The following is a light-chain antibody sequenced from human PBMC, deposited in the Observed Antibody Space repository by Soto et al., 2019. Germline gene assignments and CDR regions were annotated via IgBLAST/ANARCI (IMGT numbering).Light chain of an antibody. V-gene: IGLV2-14*01. CDR2: EVS. J-gene: IGLJ2*01. Sequence: HSVLTQPASVSGSPGQSITISCTGTSSDVGGYNYVSWYQQHPGKAPKLMIYEVSNRPSGVSNRFSGSKSGNTASLTISGLQAEDEADYYCSSYTSSSTLEAVFGGGTKLTVL. CDR1: SSDVGGYNY. CDR3: SSYTSSSTLEAV.